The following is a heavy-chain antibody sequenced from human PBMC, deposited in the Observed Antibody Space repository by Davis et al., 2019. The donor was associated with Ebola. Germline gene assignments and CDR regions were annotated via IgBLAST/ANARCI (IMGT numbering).Heavy chain of an antibody. Sequence: SETLSLTCTVSGGSVSSGSYYWSWIRQPPGKGLEWIGYIYYSGSTNYNPSLKSRVTISVDTSKNQFSLKLSSVTAADTAVYYCARGLAPRGGEYYFDYWGQGTLVTVSS. CDR2: IYYSGST. J-gene: IGHJ4*02. CDR3: ARGLAPRGGEYYFDY. CDR1: GGSVSSGSYY. V-gene: IGHV4-61*01. D-gene: IGHD3-16*01.